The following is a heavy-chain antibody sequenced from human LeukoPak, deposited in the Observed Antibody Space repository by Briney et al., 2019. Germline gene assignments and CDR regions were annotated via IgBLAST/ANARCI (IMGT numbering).Heavy chain of an antibody. CDR3: ARPAWDIVVVPAAKNDAFDI. D-gene: IGHD2-2*01. V-gene: IGHV4-34*01. CDR2: IYYSGST. J-gene: IGHJ3*02. Sequence: SETLSLTCADYGGSFCVYYWSWIRQPPGKGLEWIGSIYYSGSTYYNPSLKSRVTISVDTSKNQFSLKLSSVTAANTAVYYCARPAWDIVVVPAAKNDAFDIWGQGTMVTVSS. CDR1: GGSFCVYY.